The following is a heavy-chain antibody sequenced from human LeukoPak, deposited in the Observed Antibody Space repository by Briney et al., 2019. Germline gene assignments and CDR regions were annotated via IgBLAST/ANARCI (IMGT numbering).Heavy chain of an antibody. J-gene: IGHJ6*02. CDR3: AKSRYYYGSGSYLGYYGMDV. Sequence: DSVKGRFTISRDNSKNTLYLQMNSLRAEDTAVYYCAKSRYYYGSGSYLGYYGMDVWGQGTTVTVSS. D-gene: IGHD3-10*01. V-gene: IGHV3-30*02.